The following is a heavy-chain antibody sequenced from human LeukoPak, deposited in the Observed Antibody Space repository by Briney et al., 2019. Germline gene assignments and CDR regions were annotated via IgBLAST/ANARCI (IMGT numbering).Heavy chain of an antibody. CDR2: ISSSSSTI. V-gene: IGHV3-48*01. Sequence: PGGSLRLSCAASGFRLRNYAMNWVRQAPGKGLEWLSYISSSSSTIYYADSVKGRFTISRDNSKNTLYLQMNSLRAEDTAVYYCAKESAFDPWGQGTLVTVSS. CDR3: AKESAFDP. CDR1: GFRLRNYA. J-gene: IGHJ5*02.